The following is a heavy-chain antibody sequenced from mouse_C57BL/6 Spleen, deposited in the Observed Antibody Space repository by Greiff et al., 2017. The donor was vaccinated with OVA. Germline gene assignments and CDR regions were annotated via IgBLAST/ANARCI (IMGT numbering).Heavy chain of an antibody. V-gene: IGHV5-4*03. CDR1: GFTFSSYA. CDR3: ARRELGRYFDY. CDR2: ISDGGSYT. D-gene: IGHD4-1*01. J-gene: IGHJ2*01. Sequence: EVKLMESGGGLVKPGGSLKLSCAASGFTFSSYAMSWVRQTPEKRLEWVATISDGGSYTYYPDNVKGRFTISRDNAKNNLYLQMSHLKSEDTAMYYCARRELGRYFDYWGQGTTLTVSS.